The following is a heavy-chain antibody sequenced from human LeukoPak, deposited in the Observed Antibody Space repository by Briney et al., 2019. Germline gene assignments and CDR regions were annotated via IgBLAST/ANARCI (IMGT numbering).Heavy chain of an antibody. V-gene: IGHV3-21*01. CDR1: GFTFSSYS. D-gene: IGHD4-17*01. CDR3: ARDGFATVTTVGWFDP. J-gene: IGHJ5*02. Sequence: GGSLRLSCAASGFTFSSYSMNWVRQAPGKGLEWVSSISSSSSYIYYADSVKGRFTISRDNAKNSLYLQMNSLRAEDTAVYYCARDGFATVTTVGWFDPWGQGTLVTVSS. CDR2: ISSSSSYI.